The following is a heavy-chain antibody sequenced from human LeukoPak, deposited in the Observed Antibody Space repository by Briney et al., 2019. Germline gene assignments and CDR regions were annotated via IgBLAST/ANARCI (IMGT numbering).Heavy chain of an antibody. CDR2: ISGSGGST. Sequence: PGGSLRLSCAASGFTFSSYAMSWVRQAPGRGLEWVSAISGSGGSTYYADSVKGRFTISRDNSKNTLYLQMNSLRAEDTAVYYRAKTGYSSSWTYYFDYWGQGTLVTVSS. D-gene: IGHD6-13*01. CDR1: GFTFSSYA. V-gene: IGHV3-23*01. J-gene: IGHJ4*02. CDR3: AKTGYSSSWTYYFDY.